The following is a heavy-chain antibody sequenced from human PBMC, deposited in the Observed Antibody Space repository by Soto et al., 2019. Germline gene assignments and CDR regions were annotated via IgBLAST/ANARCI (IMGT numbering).Heavy chain of an antibody. CDR3: ARDSGGTHRKYNWFDP. V-gene: IGHV3-21*01. CDR1: GFTFSSYS. CDR2: ISSSSSYI. Sequence: EVQLVESGGGLVKPGGSLRLSCAASGFTFSSYSMNWVRQAPGKGLEWVSSISSSSSYIYYADSVKGRFTISRDNAKNLLYLQMNSLRAEDTAVYYCARDSGGTHRKYNWFDPWGQGTLVTVSS. J-gene: IGHJ5*02. D-gene: IGHD6-19*01.